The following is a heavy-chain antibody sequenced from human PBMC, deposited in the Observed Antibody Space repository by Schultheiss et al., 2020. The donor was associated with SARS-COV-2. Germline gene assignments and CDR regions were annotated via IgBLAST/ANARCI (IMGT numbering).Heavy chain of an antibody. CDR1: GGSITSGGYY. CDR3: ARDSSSSSVYFDY. D-gene: IGHD6-13*01. CDR2: IYYSGST. Sequence: SETLSLTCTVSGGSITSGGYYWSWIRQHPGKGPEWIGSIYYSGSTNYNPSLKSRVTMSVDTSKNQFSLKLSSVTAADTAVYYCARDSSSSSVYFDYWGQGTLVTVSS. J-gene: IGHJ4*02. V-gene: IGHV4-39*07.